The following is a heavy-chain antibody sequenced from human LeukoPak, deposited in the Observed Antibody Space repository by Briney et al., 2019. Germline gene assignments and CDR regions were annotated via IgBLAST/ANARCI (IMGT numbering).Heavy chain of an antibody. CDR2: INRDGSER. V-gene: IGHV3-7*01. D-gene: IGHD1-1*01. CDR3: ARALTTLTYEGY. CDR1: GFTFSNYW. J-gene: IGHJ4*02. Sequence: GGSLRLSCAASGFTFSNYWMTWVRQAPGKGLEWVANINRDGSERYYVDSVKGRFTISRDNAKDSLYLQMNSLRAEDTAVYYCARALTTLTYEGYWGQGTLVTVSS.